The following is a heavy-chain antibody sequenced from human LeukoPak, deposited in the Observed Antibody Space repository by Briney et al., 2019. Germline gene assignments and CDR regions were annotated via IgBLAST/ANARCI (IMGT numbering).Heavy chain of an antibody. CDR3: ARDWGAVAGHFDY. Sequence: PSETLSLTCAVYGGSFSGYYWSWIRQPAGKGLEWIGRVYSTGSTNYNPSLKSRVTMSVDTSKNQFSLKLSSVTAADTAVYHCARDWGAVAGHFDYWGQGILVTVSS. V-gene: IGHV4-4*07. CDR1: GGSFSGYY. CDR2: VYSTGST. D-gene: IGHD6-19*01. J-gene: IGHJ4*02.